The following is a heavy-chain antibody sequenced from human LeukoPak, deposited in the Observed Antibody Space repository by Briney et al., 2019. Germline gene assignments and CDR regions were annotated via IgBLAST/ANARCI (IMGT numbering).Heavy chain of an antibody. CDR1: GFTVSNNY. D-gene: IGHD6-13*01. Sequence: AGGSLSLSCAASGFTVSNNYRSWVRQAPGKGLEWVSVMYRGGSTYYAASVQGRFTMSRDNSKNTLYLQMSSLRAEDTAVYYCAREGGAAAGYWGQGTLVTVSS. J-gene: IGHJ4*02. CDR3: AREGGAAAGY. V-gene: IGHV3-66*01. CDR2: MYRGGST.